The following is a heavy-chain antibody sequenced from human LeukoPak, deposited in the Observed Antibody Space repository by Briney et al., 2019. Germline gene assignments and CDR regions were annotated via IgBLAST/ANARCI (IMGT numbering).Heavy chain of an antibody. CDR1: GFTFSDYY. J-gene: IGHJ4*02. CDR3: AKDVIAAAGTNYFDY. Sequence: GGSLRLSCAASGFTFSDYYMSWIRQAPGKGLEWVSYISSSGSTIYYADSVKGRFTISRDNAKNSLYQQMNSLRAEDTALYYCAKDVIAAAGTNYFDYWGQGTLVTVSS. CDR2: ISSSGSTI. V-gene: IGHV3-11*01. D-gene: IGHD6-13*01.